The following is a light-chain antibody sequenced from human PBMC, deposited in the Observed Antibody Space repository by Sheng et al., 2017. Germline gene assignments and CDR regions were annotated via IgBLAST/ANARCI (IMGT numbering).Light chain of an antibody. Sequence: SSDLTQPPSVSVSPGQTARITCSGDSFPRQYGYWYKQKSGQAPVVVIYKDKERPSGIPERFSGSTSGTTVTLTISGVQPEDEADYYCQSADITGRYQVFGGGDQADRP. CDR3: QSADITGRYQV. V-gene: IGLV3-25*03. CDR1: SFPRQY. CDR2: KDK. J-gene: IGLJ3*02.